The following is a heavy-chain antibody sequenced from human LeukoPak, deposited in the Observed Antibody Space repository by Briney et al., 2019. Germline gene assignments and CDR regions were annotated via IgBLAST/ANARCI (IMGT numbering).Heavy chain of an antibody. CDR2: IWYDGSNK. Sequence: TGGSLRLSCAASGCTFSSYGMHWVRQAPGKGLEWVAVIWYDGSNKYYADSVKGRFTISRDNSKNALYLQMNSLRVEDTAVYYCAIDPNWGTHSWGQGVLVTVSS. CDR3: AIDPNWGTHS. J-gene: IGHJ4*02. D-gene: IGHD7-27*01. CDR1: GCTFSSYG. V-gene: IGHV3-33*01.